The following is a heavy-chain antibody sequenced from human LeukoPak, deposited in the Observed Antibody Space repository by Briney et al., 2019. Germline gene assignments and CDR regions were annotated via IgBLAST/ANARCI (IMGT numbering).Heavy chain of an antibody. Sequence: PGGSLRLSCAASGFTFSSYAMHWVRQAPGKGLEWVAFIRYDGSDKYYADSVKGRFTISRDNSKNTLYLQMNSLRAEDTAVYYCAKDSWEVVPAATSFDYWGQGTLVTVSS. CDR1: GFTFSSYA. J-gene: IGHJ4*02. CDR3: AKDSWEVVPAATSFDY. D-gene: IGHD2-2*01. V-gene: IGHV3-30*02. CDR2: IRYDGSDK.